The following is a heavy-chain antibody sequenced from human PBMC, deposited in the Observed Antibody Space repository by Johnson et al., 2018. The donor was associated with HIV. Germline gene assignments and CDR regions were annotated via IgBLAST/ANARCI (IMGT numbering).Heavy chain of an antibody. CDR2: INSDGSST. CDR3: AKDNSDCYGSGRGDAFDI. CDR1: GFTFSNYW. Sequence: VQLVESGGGLVQPGGSLRLSCGGSGFTFSNYWVQWVRQAPGKGLVWVSRINSDGSSTSYADSVKGRFTISRDNSKNSLYLQMNSLRAEDTALYYCAKDNSDCYGSGRGDAFDIWGQGTMVTVSS. J-gene: IGHJ3*02. D-gene: IGHD3-10*01. V-gene: IGHV3-74*01.